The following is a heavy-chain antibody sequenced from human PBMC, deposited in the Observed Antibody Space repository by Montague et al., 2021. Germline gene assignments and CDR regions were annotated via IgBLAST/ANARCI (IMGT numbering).Heavy chain of an antibody. J-gene: IGHJ5*02. Sequence: SLRLSCAASGFPFSTYGMNWVRQAPGKGLEWVSGISGSGDKTNYADSVKGRSTISRDNAKNTLYLQMNSLRVDDTAVYYCARSAFAAALDPWGQGTLVTVSS. CDR1: GFPFSTYG. CDR2: ISGSGDKT. V-gene: IGHV3-23*01. D-gene: IGHD6-25*01. CDR3: ARSAFAAALDP.